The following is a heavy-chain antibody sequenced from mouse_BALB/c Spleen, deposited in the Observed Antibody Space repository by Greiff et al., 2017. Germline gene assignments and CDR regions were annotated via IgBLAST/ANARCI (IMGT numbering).Heavy chain of an antibody. CDR1: GFNIKDYY. Sequence: VQLQQSGAELVRPGALVKLSCKASGFNIKDYYMHWVKQRPEQGLEWIGWIDPENGNTIYDPKFQGKASITADTSSNTAYLQLSSLTSEDTAVYYCARPLLRYAMDYWGQGTSVTVSS. CDR3: ARPLLRYAMDY. J-gene: IGHJ4*01. D-gene: IGHD1-2*01. CDR2: IDPENGNT. V-gene: IGHV14-1*02.